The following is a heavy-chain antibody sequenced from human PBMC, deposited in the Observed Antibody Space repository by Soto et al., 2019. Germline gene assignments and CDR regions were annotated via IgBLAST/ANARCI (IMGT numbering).Heavy chain of an antibody. J-gene: IGHJ4*02. CDR3: AKDLLSSSPGSYFDY. V-gene: IGHV3-30*18. CDR2: ISYDGSNK. Sequence: QVQLVESGGGVVQPGRSLRLSCAXSGFTFSSYGMHWVRQAPGKGLEWVAVISYDGSNKYYADSVKGRFTISRDNSKNTLYLQMNSLRAEDTAVYYCAKDLLSSSPGSYFDYWGQGTLVTVSS. D-gene: IGHD6-6*01. CDR1: GFTFSSYG.